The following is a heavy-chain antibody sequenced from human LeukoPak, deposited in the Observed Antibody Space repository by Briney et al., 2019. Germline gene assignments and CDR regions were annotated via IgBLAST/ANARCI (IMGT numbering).Heavy chain of an antibody. J-gene: IGHJ3*02. V-gene: IGHV3-48*02. D-gene: IGHD2-15*01. CDR3: ARERVAHAFDI. CDR1: GFTFSSYS. Sequence: GGSLRLSCAASGFTFSSYSMNWVRQAPGKGLEWVSYISSSGSTIYYADSVKGRFTISRDNAKNSLYLQVNSLRDEDTAVYYCARERVAHAFDIWGQGTKVTVS. CDR2: ISSSGSTI.